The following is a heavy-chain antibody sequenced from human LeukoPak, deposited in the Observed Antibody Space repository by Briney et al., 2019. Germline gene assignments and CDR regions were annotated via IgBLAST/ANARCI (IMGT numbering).Heavy chain of an antibody. D-gene: IGHD6-19*01. CDR3: TRGVAGHPY. J-gene: IGHJ4*02. V-gene: IGHV4-34*01. CDR2: INHSGYT. Sequence: SETLSLTCAVSGVPFSNYYWSWVRQSPRQGLEWIGEINHSGYTNYNPSLKSRVTMSIDTSKNQFSLILTSVTAADAGVYYCTRGVAGHPYWGQGTLVTVSS. CDR1: GVPFSNYY.